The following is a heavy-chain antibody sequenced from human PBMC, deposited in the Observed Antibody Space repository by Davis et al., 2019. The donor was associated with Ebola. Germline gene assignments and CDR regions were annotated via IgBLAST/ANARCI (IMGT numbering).Heavy chain of an antibody. Sequence: GESLKISCAASGFTFSVYWMHWVRQAPGKGLVWVSRIDSDDSSTSYADSVKGRFTISRDNSKNTLYLQMSSLRAEDTAVYYCAKGKQWLAYYFDYWGQGTLVTVSS. J-gene: IGHJ4*02. CDR2: IDSDDSST. V-gene: IGHV3-74*01. CDR3: AKGKQWLAYYFDY. CDR1: GFTFSVYW. D-gene: IGHD6-19*01.